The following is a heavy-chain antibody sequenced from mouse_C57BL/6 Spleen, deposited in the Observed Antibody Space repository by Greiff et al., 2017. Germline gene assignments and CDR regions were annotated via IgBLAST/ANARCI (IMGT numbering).Heavy chain of an antibody. D-gene: IGHD1-1*01. J-gene: IGHJ4*01. Sequence: QVQLQQPGAELVKPGASVKLSCKASGYTFTSYWMQWVKQRPGQGLEWIGEIDPSDSYTNYNQKFKGKATLTVDTSSSTAYMQLSCLTSEDSAVYYCARYITTVVAPYAMDYWGQGTSVTVSS. CDR2: IDPSDSYT. CDR1: GYTFTSYW. V-gene: IGHV1-50*01. CDR3: ARYITTVVAPYAMDY.